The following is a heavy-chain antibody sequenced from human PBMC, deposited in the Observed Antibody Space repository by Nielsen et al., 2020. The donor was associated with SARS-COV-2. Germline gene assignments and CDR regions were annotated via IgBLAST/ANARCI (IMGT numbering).Heavy chain of an antibody. D-gene: IGHD3-3*01. J-gene: IGHJ6*03. CDR1: GFTFSSYS. CDR2: ISSSSSTI. CDR3: ARNSFGVVIDYYYYMDV. V-gene: IGHV3-48*02. Sequence: GGSLRLSCAASGFTFSSYSMNWVRQAPGKGLEWVSYISSSSSTIYYADSVKGRFTISRDNAKNSLYLQMNSLRDEDTAVYYCARNSFGVVIDYYYYMDVWGKGTTVTVSS.